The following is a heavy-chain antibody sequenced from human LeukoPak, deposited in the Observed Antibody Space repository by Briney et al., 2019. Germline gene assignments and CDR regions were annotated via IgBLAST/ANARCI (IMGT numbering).Heavy chain of an antibody. CDR3: ASVQRGWYFDL. Sequence: PSETLSLTCTVSSASISSSPYYWGWIRQSPGKGLEWIGSISYSGTTYYNPSLKSRVTISVDTSKNQFSLKLSSVTAADTAVYYCASVQRGWYFDLWGRGTLVTVSS. D-gene: IGHD3-10*01. CDR1: SASISSSPYY. V-gene: IGHV4-39*07. CDR2: ISYSGTT. J-gene: IGHJ2*01.